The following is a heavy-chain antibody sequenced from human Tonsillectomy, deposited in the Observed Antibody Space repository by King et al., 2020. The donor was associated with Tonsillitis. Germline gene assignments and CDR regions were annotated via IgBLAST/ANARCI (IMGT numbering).Heavy chain of an antibody. CDR2: INPNTGGT. J-gene: IGHJ4*02. CDR3: ARKEYSSSLDY. Sequence: VQLVESGADLKTPGASVKVSCKASGYTFTDYYMHWVRQAPGQGLEWMGWINPNTGGTNYAQKFHGRVTMTRDTSISTAYMDLSRLRSDDTAVYYCARKEYSSSLDYWGQGTLVTVSS. CDR1: GYTFTDYY. D-gene: IGHD6-13*01. V-gene: IGHV1-2*02.